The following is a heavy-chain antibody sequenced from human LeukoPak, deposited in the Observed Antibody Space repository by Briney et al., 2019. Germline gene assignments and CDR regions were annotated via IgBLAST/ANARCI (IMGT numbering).Heavy chain of an antibody. CDR2: IWYDGSNK. Sequence: GGSLRLSCAASGFTFSSYGMHWVRQAPGKGLEWVAVIWYDGSNKYYADSVKGRFTISRDNSKNTLYLQMNSLRAEDTAEYYCARDNYYDSSGYYDYWGQGTLVTVSS. CDR1: GFTFSSYG. J-gene: IGHJ4*02. CDR3: ARDNYYDSSGYYDY. D-gene: IGHD3-22*01. V-gene: IGHV3-33*01.